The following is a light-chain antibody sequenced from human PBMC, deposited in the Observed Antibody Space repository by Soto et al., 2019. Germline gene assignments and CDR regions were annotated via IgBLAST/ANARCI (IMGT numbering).Light chain of an antibody. CDR3: QHYNSYAEA. Sequence: DIQMTQSPSTLSGSVGDRVTITCRASQTISSWLAWYQQKPGKAPKLLIYKASTLKSGVPSRVSGSRAGTEFTLTISSLQPDDFATYYCQHYNSYAEACGQGTKVELK. CDR1: QTISSW. J-gene: IGKJ1*01. V-gene: IGKV1-5*03. CDR2: KAS.